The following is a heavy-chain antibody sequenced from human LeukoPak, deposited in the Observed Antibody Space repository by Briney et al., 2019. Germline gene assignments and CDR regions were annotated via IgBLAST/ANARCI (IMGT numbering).Heavy chain of an antibody. CDR2: INLNNGDT. CDR3: ARGRDYDSTTHWGDYYMDV. Sequence: ASVKVSCKASGYTFSNYGISWVRQAPGQGLEWLGWINLNNGDTQYAQKFQGRVTMTRDTSISTAYMDLSRLTSDDTAVYYCARGRDYDSTTHWGDYYMDVWGKGTTVTVSS. J-gene: IGHJ6*03. V-gene: IGHV1-2*02. D-gene: IGHD3-9*01. CDR1: GYTFSNYG.